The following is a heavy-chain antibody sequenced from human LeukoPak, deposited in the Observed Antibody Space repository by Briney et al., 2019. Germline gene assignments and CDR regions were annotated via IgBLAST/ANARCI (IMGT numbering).Heavy chain of an antibody. CDR3: AKEGAYYYDSSGYYPFDY. J-gene: IGHJ4*02. V-gene: IGHV3-23*01. CDR1: GFTFSSYA. D-gene: IGHD3-22*01. Sequence: GGSLRLSCAASGFTFSSYAMSWVRQAPGKGLEWVSAISGSGGSTYYADSVKGRFTISRDNSKNTLYLQMNSLSAEDTAVYYCAKEGAYYYDSSGYYPFDYWGQGTLVTVSS. CDR2: ISGSGGST.